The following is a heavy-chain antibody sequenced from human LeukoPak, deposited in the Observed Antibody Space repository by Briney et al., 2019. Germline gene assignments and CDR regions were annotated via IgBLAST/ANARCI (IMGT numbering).Heavy chain of an antibody. D-gene: IGHD3-10*02. J-gene: IGHJ4*02. CDR3: ARDPNVLGITPYYFDF. CDR2: ISSDSSYI. V-gene: IGHV3-21*01. CDR1: GFTFSNYA. Sequence: GGSLRLSCAASGFTFSNYAMNWVRQAPGKGLEWIASISSDSSYIDYADSVKGRFTISRDNAKNSLFLKTDTLRGDDTGIYYCARDPNVLGITPYYFDFWGQGTLVTVSS.